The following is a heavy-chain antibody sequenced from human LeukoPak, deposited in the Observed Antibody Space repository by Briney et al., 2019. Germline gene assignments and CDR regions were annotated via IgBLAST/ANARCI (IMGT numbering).Heavy chain of an antibody. D-gene: IGHD3-10*01. J-gene: IGHJ4*02. CDR1: GYSISSYY. CDR2: INHSGST. V-gene: IGHV4-34*01. CDR3: ARRLGDYYFDY. Sequence: SETLSLTCTVSGYSISSYYWSWIRQPPGKGLEWIGEINHSGSTNYNPSLKSRVTISVDTSKNQFSLKLSSVTAADTAVYYCARRLGDYYFDYWGQGTLVTVSS.